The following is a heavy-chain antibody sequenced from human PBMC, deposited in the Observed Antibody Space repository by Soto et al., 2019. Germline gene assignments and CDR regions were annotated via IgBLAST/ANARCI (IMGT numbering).Heavy chain of an antibody. CDR2: MNPNSGNT. CDR1: GYTFTSYD. D-gene: IGHD3-3*01. Sequence: QVQLVQSGAEVKKPGASVKVSCKASGYTFTSYDINWVRQATGQGLEWMGWMNPNSGNTGYAQKFQGRVTMTRNTSISTAYMELSSRRSEDTAVYYGARGGYYDFWSGYSPYGMDVWGQGTTVTVSS. J-gene: IGHJ6*02. CDR3: ARGGYYDFWSGYSPYGMDV. V-gene: IGHV1-8*01.